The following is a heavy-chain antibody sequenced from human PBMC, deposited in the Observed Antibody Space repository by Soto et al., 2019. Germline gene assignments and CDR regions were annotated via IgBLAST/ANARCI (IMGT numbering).Heavy chain of an antibody. D-gene: IGHD6-13*01. CDR1: GFTFSSYG. Sequence: QVQLVESGGGVVQPGSSLSLSCAASGFTFSSYGMHWVRQDPGKGLEWVAVISYEGSNKYYADSVKGRFTISRANSKNTLYLKMNSLRAEDTAVYYCAKDQVAAAGTRDDAFDIWGQGTMVTVSS. J-gene: IGHJ3*02. CDR2: ISYEGSNK. CDR3: AKDQVAAAGTRDDAFDI. V-gene: IGHV3-30*18.